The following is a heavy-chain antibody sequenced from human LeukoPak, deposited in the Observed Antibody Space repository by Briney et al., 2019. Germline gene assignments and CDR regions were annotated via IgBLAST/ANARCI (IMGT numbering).Heavy chain of an antibody. V-gene: IGHV1-46*01. J-gene: IGHJ5*02. Sequence: ASVKVSCKASGYTFTGYYMHWVRQAPGQGLEWMGIINPSGGSTSYAQKFQGRVTMTRDTSTSTVYMELSSLRSEDTAVYYCAREVGLGSSWYGWFDPWGQGTLVTVSS. CDR2: INPSGGST. CDR1: GYTFTGYY. D-gene: IGHD6-13*01. CDR3: AREVGLGSSWYGWFDP.